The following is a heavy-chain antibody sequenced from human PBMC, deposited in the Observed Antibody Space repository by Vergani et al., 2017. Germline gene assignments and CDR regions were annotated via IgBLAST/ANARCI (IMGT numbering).Heavy chain of an antibody. D-gene: IGHD2-2*01. CDR2: ISSSSSTI. CDR1: GFTFSSYS. V-gene: IGHV3-48*01. Sequence: EVQLVESGGGLVQPGGSLRLSCAASGFTFSSYSMNWVRQAPGKGLEWVSYISSSSSTIYYADSVKGRFTISRDNAKNSLYLQMNSLSAEDTAVYYCARGPQQLLYYYYYYGMDVWGQGP. J-gene: IGHJ6*02. CDR3: ARGPQQLLYYYYYYGMDV.